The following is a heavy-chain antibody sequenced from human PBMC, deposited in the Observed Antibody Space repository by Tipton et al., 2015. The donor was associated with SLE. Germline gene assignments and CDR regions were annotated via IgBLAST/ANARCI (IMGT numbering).Heavy chain of an antibody. Sequence: TLSLTCTVSGGSISSYYWSWIRQPPGKGLEWIGYIYYSGSTNYNPSLKSRVTISVDTSKNQFSLKLSSVTAADTAVYYCARGGIAYYGMDVWGQGTTVTVS. D-gene: IGHD1-14*01. CDR2: IYYSGST. J-gene: IGHJ6*02. V-gene: IGHV4-59*01. CDR1: GGSISSYY. CDR3: ARGGIAYYGMDV.